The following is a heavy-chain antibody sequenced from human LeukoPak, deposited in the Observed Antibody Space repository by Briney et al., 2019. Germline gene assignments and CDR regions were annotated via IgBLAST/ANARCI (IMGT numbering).Heavy chain of an antibody. V-gene: IGHV1-46*01. CDR2: INPSGGST. Sequence: ASVKVSCKASRYTFTSYHMHWVRQAPGQGLEWMGIINPSGGSTSYAQKFQGRVTMTRDTSTSTVYMELSSLRSEDTAVYYCARDRLERMVVAATNWFDPWGQGTLVTVSS. CDR3: ARDRLERMVVAATNWFDP. D-gene: IGHD2-15*01. CDR1: RYTFTSYH. J-gene: IGHJ5*02.